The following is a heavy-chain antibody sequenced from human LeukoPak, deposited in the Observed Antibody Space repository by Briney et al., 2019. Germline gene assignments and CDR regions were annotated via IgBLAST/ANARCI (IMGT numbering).Heavy chain of an antibody. V-gene: IGHV1-18*01. Sequence: ASVKVPCKASGYTFTSYGISWVRQAPGQGLEWMGWISAYNGNTNYAQKLQGRVTMTTDTSTSTAYMELRSLRSDDTAVYYCARGLSSSPDYNWFDPWGQGTLVTVSS. CDR3: ARGLSSSPDYNWFDP. J-gene: IGHJ5*02. CDR1: GYTFTSYG. CDR2: ISAYNGNT. D-gene: IGHD6-13*01.